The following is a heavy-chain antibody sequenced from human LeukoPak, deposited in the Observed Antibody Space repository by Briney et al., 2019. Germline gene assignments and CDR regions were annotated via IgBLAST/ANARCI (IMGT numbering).Heavy chain of an antibody. CDR3: ARDGRGGHNDF. CDR1: GFTFRDYY. D-gene: IGHD4-23*01. Sequence: TGGSLRLSCTASGFTFRDYYVTWIRQAPGKGLEWVANIREDGGHKNYVDSVKGRFSISRDNAKNSLFLQMDSLGVDDTAIYYCARDGRGGHNDFWGQGTLITVSS. V-gene: IGHV3-7*01. J-gene: IGHJ4*02. CDR2: IREDGGHK.